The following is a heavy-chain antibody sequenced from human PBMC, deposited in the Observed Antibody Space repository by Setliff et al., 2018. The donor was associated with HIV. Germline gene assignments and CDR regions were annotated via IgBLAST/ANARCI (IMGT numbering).Heavy chain of an antibody. V-gene: IGHV7-4-1*02. D-gene: IGHD3-16*01. CDR2: INTNTGNP. CDR1: GYTFTKYA. Sequence: GASVKVSCKASGYTFTKYAMSWVRQAPGQGLEWVGWINTNTGNPTYAQGFTGRFVFSLDTSVSTAYLQISSLKAEDTAVYYCAREDRGMITFGGVIPDWGQGTLVTVSS. CDR3: AREDRGMITFGGVIPD. J-gene: IGHJ4*02.